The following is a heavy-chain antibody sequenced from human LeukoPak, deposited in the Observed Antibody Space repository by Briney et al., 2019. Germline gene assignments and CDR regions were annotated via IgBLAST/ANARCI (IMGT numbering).Heavy chain of an antibody. J-gene: IGHJ4*02. CDR2: IRGKTNSYAT. CDR1: GFTFSDSA. D-gene: IGHD6-19*01. CDR3: TGGSGWYSPDY. V-gene: IGHV3-73*01. Sequence: PGGSLSLSCAASGFTFSDSAMNWVRQASAKGLEWVGHIRGKTNSYATAYAASVRGSFTISRDDSKNTAYLQMNSLKTEDTAVYYCTGGSGWYSPDYWGQGTLVTVSS.